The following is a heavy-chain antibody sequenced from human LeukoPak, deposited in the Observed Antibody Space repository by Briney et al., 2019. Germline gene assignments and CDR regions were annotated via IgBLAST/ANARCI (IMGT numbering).Heavy chain of an antibody. CDR3: ARLYNSGRNI. V-gene: IGHV3-21*01. J-gene: IGHJ3*02. CDR1: GFTFSPYS. Sequence: GGSLRLSCAASGFTFSPYSMHWVRQAPGKGLEWVSSISGSSSFMYYADSVKGRFTTSRDNAKNSLYLQMNSLRAEDTAVYYCARLYNSGRNIWGQGTMVTVSS. D-gene: IGHD3-10*01. CDR2: ISGSSSFM.